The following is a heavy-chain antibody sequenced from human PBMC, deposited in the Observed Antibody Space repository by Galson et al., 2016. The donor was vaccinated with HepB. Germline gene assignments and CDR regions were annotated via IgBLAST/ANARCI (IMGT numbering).Heavy chain of an antibody. D-gene: IGHD6-19*01. CDR2: IDNNGGTA. Sequence: SLRLSCAVSGFTFSSFAMHWVRQSQGRGLEYVSGIDNNGGTAYYADSVRGRFTISRDKSRNTLYLQMGSLRADDTAVYYCMKGSFSSGWSNWFDPWGQGTLVTVSS. CDR3: MKGSFSSGWSNWFDP. J-gene: IGHJ5*02. CDR1: GFTFSSFA. V-gene: IGHV3-64D*08.